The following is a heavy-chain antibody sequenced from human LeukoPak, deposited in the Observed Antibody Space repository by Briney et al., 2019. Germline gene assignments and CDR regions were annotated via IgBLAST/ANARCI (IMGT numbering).Heavy chain of an antibody. CDR2: ISWNSGSI. CDR1: GFTFDDYA. CDR3: AKVNYDSIY. D-gene: IGHD3-22*01. V-gene: IGHV3-9*01. J-gene: IGHJ4*02. Sequence: SLRLSCAASGFTFDDYAMHWVRQAPGKGLEWVSGISWNSGSIGYADSVKGRFTISRDNAKNSLYLQMNSLRAEDTALYYCAKVNYDSIYWGQGTLVTVSS.